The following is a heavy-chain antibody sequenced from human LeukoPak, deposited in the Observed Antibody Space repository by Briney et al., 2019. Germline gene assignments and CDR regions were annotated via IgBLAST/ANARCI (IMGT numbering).Heavy chain of an antibody. J-gene: IGHJ4*02. Sequence: PGRSLRLSCAASGFTFSSYAIHWVRQAPGKGLEWVAVILYDGSNKYYADSVKGRFTTSRVHSKNTLYLQMNSLRAEDTAVYYCARGDTVTTYYFDYWGQGTLVTVSS. CDR3: ARGDTVTTYYFDY. CDR1: GFTFSSYA. CDR2: ILYDGSNK. V-gene: IGHV3-30*04. D-gene: IGHD4-17*01.